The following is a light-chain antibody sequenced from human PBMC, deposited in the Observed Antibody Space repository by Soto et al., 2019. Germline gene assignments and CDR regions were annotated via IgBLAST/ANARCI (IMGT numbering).Light chain of an antibody. Sequence: QSALTQPPSVSGAPGQRVTISCSGTSSSIGAGYEVHWYHQLPGTAPKLVVSGNGNRPSGVPDRLSASTSGTSASLAITGLQAEDEGDYYCQSYDSTLSARYVFGTGTKLTVL. CDR2: GNG. J-gene: IGLJ1*01. V-gene: IGLV1-40*01. CDR3: QSYDSTLSARYV. CDR1: SSSIGAGYE.